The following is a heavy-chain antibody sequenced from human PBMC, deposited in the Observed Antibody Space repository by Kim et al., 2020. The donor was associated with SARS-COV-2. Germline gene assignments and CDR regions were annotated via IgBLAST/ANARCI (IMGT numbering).Heavy chain of an antibody. CDR3: ARDFSFMITFGGVIEGGMDV. CDR1: GFTFSSYA. V-gene: IGHV3-30-3*01. CDR2: ISYDGSNK. J-gene: IGHJ6*02. D-gene: IGHD3-16*02. Sequence: GGSLRLSCAASGFTFSSYAMHWVRQAPGKGLEWVAVISYDGSNKYYADSVKGRFTISRDNSKNTLYLQMNSLRAEDTSVYYCARDFSFMITFGGVIEGGMDVWGQGTTVTVSS.